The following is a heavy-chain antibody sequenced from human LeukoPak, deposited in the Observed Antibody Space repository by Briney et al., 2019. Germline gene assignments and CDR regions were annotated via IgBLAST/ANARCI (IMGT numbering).Heavy chain of an antibody. V-gene: IGHV3-66*01. Sequence: ETLSLTCAVYGGSFSGYYWSWIRQPPGKGLEWLSVIYTGGGTYYADSVKGRFTISRDTSKTTVYLQMNSLRGDDTAIYYCAHYDFWSGHALDIWGQGTMVTVSS. J-gene: IGHJ3*02. CDR3: AHYDFWSGHALDI. CDR2: IYTGGGT. CDR1: GGSFSGYY. D-gene: IGHD3-3*01.